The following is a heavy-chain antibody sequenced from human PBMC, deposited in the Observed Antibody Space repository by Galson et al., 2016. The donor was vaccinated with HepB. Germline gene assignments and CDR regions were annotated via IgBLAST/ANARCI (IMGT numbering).Heavy chain of an antibody. Sequence: QSGAEVKKPGESLRISCQASGYSFTSHWISWVRQMPGKGLEWMATINPSDSYTNYSPSFQGHVTISTDKSIRTAYLQWSSLQASDTAMYLCARHSLGLTAAVSGPWFNIWGQGTKVIVSS. CDR2: INPSDSYT. J-gene: IGHJ3*02. CDR1: GYSFTSHW. D-gene: IGHD4-23*01. V-gene: IGHV5-10-1*01. CDR3: ARHSLGLTAAVSGPWFNI.